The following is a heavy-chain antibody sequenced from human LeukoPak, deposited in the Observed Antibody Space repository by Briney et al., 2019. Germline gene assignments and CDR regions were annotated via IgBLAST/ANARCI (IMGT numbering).Heavy chain of an antibody. J-gene: IGHJ4*02. CDR3: ARDSDLSDLAL. CDR2: IYYSGST. V-gene: IGHV4-59*01. Sequence: SETLSLTCTVSGGSISSYYWSWIRQPPGKGLEWSGYIYYSGSTNYNPSLKSRVTISVDTSKNQFSPQLSSVTAADTAVYYCARDSDLSDLALWGQGTLVTVSS. D-gene: IGHD3-3*01. CDR1: GGSISSYY.